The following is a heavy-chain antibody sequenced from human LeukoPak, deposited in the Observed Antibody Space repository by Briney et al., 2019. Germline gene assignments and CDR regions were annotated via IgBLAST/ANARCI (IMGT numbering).Heavy chain of an antibody. D-gene: IGHD2-2*01. J-gene: IGHJ3*02. V-gene: IGHV5-51*01. CDR1: GYSFTSYW. Sequence: GESLKISCKGSGYSFTSYWIGWVRQMPGKGLEWMGIIYPGDSDTRYSPSFQGQVTTSADKSISTAYLQWSSLKASDTAMYYCARQGDIVVVPAAYDAFDIWGKGTMVTVSS. CDR3: ARQGDIVVVPAAYDAFDI. CDR2: IYPGDSDT.